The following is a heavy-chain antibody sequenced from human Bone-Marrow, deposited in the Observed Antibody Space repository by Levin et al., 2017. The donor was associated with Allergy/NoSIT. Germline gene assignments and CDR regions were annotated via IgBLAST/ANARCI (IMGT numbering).Heavy chain of an antibody. V-gene: IGHV3-21*01. Sequence: ASVKVSCAASGFTFSSYSMNWVRQAPGKGLEWVSSISSSSSYIYYADSVKGRFTISRDNAKNSLYLQMNSLRAEDTAVYYCARGGPARLNGMDVWGQGTTVTVSS. D-gene: IGHD2-8*01. CDR2: ISSSSSYI. CDR1: GFTFSSYS. CDR3: ARGGPARLNGMDV. J-gene: IGHJ6*02.